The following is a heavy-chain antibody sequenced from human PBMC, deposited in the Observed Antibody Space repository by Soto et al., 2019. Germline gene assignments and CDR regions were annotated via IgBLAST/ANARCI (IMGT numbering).Heavy chain of an antibody. Sequence: RLSCDASGFTFSNSAMVWVRQAPGKGLEWVALISYDGGYRYYADSAKGRFTISRYNSKNILYLQMNSLRADDTAVYYCAKYPDYDLNWFDPWVQGTLVTVSS. CDR2: ISYDGGYR. J-gene: IGHJ5*02. CDR3: AKYPDYDLNWFDP. V-gene: IGHV3-30*18. D-gene: IGHD3-22*01. CDR1: GFTFSNSA.